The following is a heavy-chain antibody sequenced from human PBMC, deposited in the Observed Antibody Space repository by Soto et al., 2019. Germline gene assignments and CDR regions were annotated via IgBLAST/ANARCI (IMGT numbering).Heavy chain of an antibody. J-gene: IGHJ6*02. CDR2: ISAYNGNT. V-gene: IGHV1-18*04. Sequence: ASVKVSCKASGYTFTSYGISWVRQAPGQGLEWMGWISAYNGNTNYAQKLQGRVTMTTDTSTSTAYMELRSLRSDDTAVYYCAREGVTIFGVGNYYYYGMDVWGQGTTVTVSS. CDR3: AREGVTIFGVGNYYYYGMDV. D-gene: IGHD3-3*01. CDR1: GYTFTSYG.